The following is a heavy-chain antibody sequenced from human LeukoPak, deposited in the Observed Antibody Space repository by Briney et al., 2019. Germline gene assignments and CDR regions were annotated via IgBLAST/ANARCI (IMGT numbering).Heavy chain of an antibody. V-gene: IGHV7-4-1*02. CDR1: GYTFSSYA. CDR2: INTNTGNP. Sequence: ASVKVSCKASGYTFSSYAISWVRQAPGQGLEWMGWINTNTGNPTYAQGFTGRFVFSLDTSVSTAYLQISSLKAEDTGVYYCARPMSPWAFDIWGQGTMVTVSS. CDR3: ARPMSPWAFDI. J-gene: IGHJ3*02.